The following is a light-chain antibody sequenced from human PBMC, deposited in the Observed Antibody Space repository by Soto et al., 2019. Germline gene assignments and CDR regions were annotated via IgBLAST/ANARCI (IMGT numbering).Light chain of an antibody. Sequence: DIQMTQSPSTLSASVGDRVTITCRASQSISSWLAWYQQKPGKAPKLLISKASSLESGVPARFSGSGSGTEFTLTISSLQSEDFAVYYCQQYNNWPPLTFGGGTKVEIK. J-gene: IGKJ4*01. CDR3: QQYNNWPPLT. V-gene: IGKV1-5*03. CDR1: QSISSW. CDR2: KAS.